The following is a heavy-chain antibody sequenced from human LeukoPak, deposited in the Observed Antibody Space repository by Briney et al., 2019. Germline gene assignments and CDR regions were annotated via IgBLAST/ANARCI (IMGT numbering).Heavy chain of an antibody. Sequence: PGGSLRLSCAASGFTFSSYAMSWVRQAPGKGLEWVSAISGSGGSTYYADSVKGRFTISRDNSKNTLYLQMNSLRAEHTAVYYCAKDCSGTRWRNYYYYYYMDVWGKGTTVTVSS. CDR1: GFTFSSYA. CDR2: ISGSGGST. J-gene: IGHJ6*03. CDR3: AKDCSGTRWRNYYYYYYMDV. D-gene: IGHD2-2*01. V-gene: IGHV3-23*01.